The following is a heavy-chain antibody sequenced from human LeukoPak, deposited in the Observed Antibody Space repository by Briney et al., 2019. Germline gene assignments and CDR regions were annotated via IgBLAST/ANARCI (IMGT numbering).Heavy chain of an antibody. CDR2: ISAYNGNT. CDR1: GYTFTSYG. Sequence: ASVKVSCKASGYTFTSYGISWVRQAPGQGLEWMGWISAYNGNTNYAQKLQGRVTMTTDTSTSTAYMELRSLRSDDTAVYYCAREAITMVRGVFINQYYFDYWGQGILVTVSS. J-gene: IGHJ4*02. V-gene: IGHV1-18*01. CDR3: AREAITMVRGVFINQYYFDY. D-gene: IGHD3-10*01.